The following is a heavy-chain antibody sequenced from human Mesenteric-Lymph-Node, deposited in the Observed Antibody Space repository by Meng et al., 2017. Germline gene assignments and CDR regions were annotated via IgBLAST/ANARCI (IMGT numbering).Heavy chain of an antibody. J-gene: IGHJ4*02. CDR3: ARTVIRGLIKNYCDY. CDR2: LYYRGNT. CDR1: GDSISSSYYY. D-gene: IGHD3-10*01. Sequence: GSLRLSCTVSGDSISSSYYYWNWIRQPPGKGLEWIGSLYYRGNTYYNPSLKSRVTISLDTSKNQFSLTLTSVTAADTAIYYCARTVIRGLIKNYCDYWGEGRLVTVSS. V-gene: IGHV4-39*07.